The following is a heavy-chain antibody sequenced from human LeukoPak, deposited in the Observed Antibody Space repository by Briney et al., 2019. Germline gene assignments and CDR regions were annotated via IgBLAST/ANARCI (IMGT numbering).Heavy chain of an antibody. CDR2: IWHDGSNK. CDR3: ARAHIVVVPAAIVGSGYYFDY. D-gene: IGHD2-2*02. CDR1: GFTFSNYG. V-gene: IGHV3-33*01. Sequence: GRSLRLSCAASGFTFSNYGMHWVRRAPGKGLECVADIWHDGSNKKYADSVKGRFTISRDNAKNSLYLQMNSLRAEDTAVYYCARAHIVVVPAAIVGSGYYFDYWGQGTLVTVSS. J-gene: IGHJ4*02.